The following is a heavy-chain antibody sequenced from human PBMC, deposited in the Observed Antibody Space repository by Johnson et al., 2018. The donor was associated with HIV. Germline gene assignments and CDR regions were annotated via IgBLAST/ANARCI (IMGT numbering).Heavy chain of an antibody. CDR3: AKIIGYSSGLEI. CDR1: GFTFSSYG. Sequence: QVQLVESGGGVVQPGKSLRLSCAASGFTFSSYGMHWVRQAPGKGLEWVSAISGSGGSTYYADSVKGRFTISRDNSKNTLYLQMNSLRAEDTAVYYCAKIIGYSSGLEIWGQGTMVTVSS. V-gene: IGHV3-NL1*01. J-gene: IGHJ3*02. CDR2: ISGSGGST. D-gene: IGHD6-19*01.